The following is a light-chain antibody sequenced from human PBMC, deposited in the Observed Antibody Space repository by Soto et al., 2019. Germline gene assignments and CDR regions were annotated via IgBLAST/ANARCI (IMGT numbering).Light chain of an antibody. Sequence: EIVLTQSPATLSLSPGERATLSCRASQSVNKYLAWYQQKPGQAPRLLLYDAFNRATGIPTRFSGSGSGTDFTLTISSLAPEDFALYYCQQRSNWQFTFGPGTRVDIK. CDR3: QQRSNWQFT. J-gene: IGKJ3*01. CDR2: DAF. CDR1: QSVNKY. V-gene: IGKV3-11*01.